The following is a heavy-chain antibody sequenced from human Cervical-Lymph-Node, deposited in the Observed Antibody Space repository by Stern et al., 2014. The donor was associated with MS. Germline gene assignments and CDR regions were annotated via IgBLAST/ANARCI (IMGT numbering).Heavy chain of an antibody. V-gene: IGHV4-31*02. CDR1: SSGGYY. J-gene: IGHJ5*02. D-gene: IGHD3-10*01. Sequence: SSGGYYWSWIRQHPGKGLEWIGYIYYSGSTYYNPSLKSRVTISVDTSKNQFSLKLSSVTAADTAVYYCARAVDGSGSYYQFHWFDPWGQGTLVTVSS. CDR3: ARAVDGSGSYYQFHWFDP. CDR2: IYYSGST.